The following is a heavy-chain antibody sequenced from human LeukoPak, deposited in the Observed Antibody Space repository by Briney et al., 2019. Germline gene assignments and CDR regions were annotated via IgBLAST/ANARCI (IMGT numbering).Heavy chain of an antibody. D-gene: IGHD3-10*01. CDR1: GGTFSTYA. CDR2: IIPMFGTA. V-gene: IGHV1-69*13. Sequence: GASVKVSCKASGGTFSTYAIIWVRQAPGQGLEWMGGIIPMFGTANYAQKFQGRVTITADESTSTAYMELSSLRSEDTAVYYCARDGTQLLWFGELPHFIDYWGQGTLVTVSS. CDR3: ARDGTQLLWFGELPHFIDY. J-gene: IGHJ4*02.